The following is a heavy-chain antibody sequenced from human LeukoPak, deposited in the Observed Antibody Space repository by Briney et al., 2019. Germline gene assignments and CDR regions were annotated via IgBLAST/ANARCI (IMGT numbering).Heavy chain of an antibody. J-gene: IGHJ6*03. Sequence: SQTLSLTCTVSGGSISSGSYYWSWIRQPAGKGLEWIGRIYTSGSTYYNPSLKSRVTISVDTSKNQFSLKLSSVTAADTAVYYCARRAASSTYYYYYYMDVWGKGTTVTVSS. CDR1: GGSISSGSYY. CDR3: ARRAASSTYYYYYYMDV. CDR2: IYTSGST. D-gene: IGHD1-1*01. V-gene: IGHV4-61*02.